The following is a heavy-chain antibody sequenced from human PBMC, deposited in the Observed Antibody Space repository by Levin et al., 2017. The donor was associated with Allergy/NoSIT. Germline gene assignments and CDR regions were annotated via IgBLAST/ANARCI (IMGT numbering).Heavy chain of an antibody. CDR2: ISDNGGRT. Sequence: GGSLRLSCLGSGFTFSIYAMHWVRQAPGKGLEYVSGISDNGGRTYYADSVRDRFTISRDNSKNTLYLQMSSLRVEDTAVYYCVKERRGGWYDSDYWGQGTLVTVSS. CDR1: GFTFSIYA. CDR3: VKERRGGWYDSDY. V-gene: IGHV3-64D*06. J-gene: IGHJ4*02. D-gene: IGHD6-19*01.